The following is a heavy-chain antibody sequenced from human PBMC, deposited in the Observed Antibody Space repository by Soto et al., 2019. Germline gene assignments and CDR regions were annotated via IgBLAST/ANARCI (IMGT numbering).Heavy chain of an antibody. D-gene: IGHD1-7*01. J-gene: IGHJ4*02. V-gene: IGHV4-59*01. CDR2: IYYSGST. Sequence: SETLSLTCTVSGGSISSYYWSWIRQPPGKGLEWIGYIYYSGSTNYNPSLKSRVTISVDTSKNQFSLKLSSVTAADTAVYYCARSSGTIDYWGQGTLVTVSS. CDR1: GGSISSYY. CDR3: ARSSGTIDY.